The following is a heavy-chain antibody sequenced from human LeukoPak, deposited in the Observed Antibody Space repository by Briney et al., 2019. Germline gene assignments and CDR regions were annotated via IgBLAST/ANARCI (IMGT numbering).Heavy chain of an antibody. V-gene: IGHV3-21*01. CDR1: GFTFSSYS. CDR2: ISSSSSYI. D-gene: IGHD3-3*01. J-gene: IGHJ6*03. Sequence: GGSLRLSCAASGFTFSSYSMNWVRQAPGKGLEWVSSISSSSSYIYYAGSVKGRFTISRDNAKNSLYLQMNSLRAEDTAVYYRARSASSYYDFWSGYFATQYYYYYYYMDVWGKGTTVTVSS. CDR3: ARSASSYYDFWSGYFATQYYYYYYYMDV.